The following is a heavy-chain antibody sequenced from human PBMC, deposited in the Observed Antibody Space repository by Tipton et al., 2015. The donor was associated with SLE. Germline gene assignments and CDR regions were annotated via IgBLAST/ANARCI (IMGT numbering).Heavy chain of an antibody. CDR3: ARGSDRSGYFGAFDI. J-gene: IGHJ3*02. CDR2: IYYSGST. D-gene: IGHD3-22*01. Sequence: TLSLTCTVFGGSFSGYYWSWIRQPPGKGLEWIGYIYYSGSTYYNPSLKSRVTISRDTSKNHFSLNLNSVTAADTAVYYCARGSDRSGYFGAFDIWGQGATVTVSS. V-gene: IGHV4-59*01. CDR1: GGSFSGYY.